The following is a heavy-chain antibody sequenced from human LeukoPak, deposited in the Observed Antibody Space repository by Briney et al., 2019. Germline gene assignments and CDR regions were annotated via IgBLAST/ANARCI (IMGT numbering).Heavy chain of an antibody. Sequence: GGSLRLSCVASGFTFSRYTMNWVRQAPGKGLEWVSSISISSSYIYYADSVKGRFTISRDNAKNSLYLQMNSPRAEDTAVYYCARDSSSTNAFDIWGQGTMVTVSS. J-gene: IGHJ3*02. CDR3: ARDSSSTNAFDI. D-gene: IGHD6-13*01. CDR2: ISISSSYI. V-gene: IGHV3-21*01. CDR1: GFTFSRYT.